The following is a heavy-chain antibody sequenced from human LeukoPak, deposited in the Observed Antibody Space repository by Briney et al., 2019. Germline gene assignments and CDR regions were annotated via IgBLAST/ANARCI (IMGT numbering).Heavy chain of an antibody. J-gene: IGHJ4*02. CDR3: ARENGSESYGSYYFDY. V-gene: IGHV3-20*04. Sequence: PGGSLRLSCAASGFTFSTYAMSWVRQAPGKGLEWVSAINWNGGRTGYADSVKGRFTISRDNAKNSLYLQMNSLRAEDTALYYCARENGSESYGSYYFDYWGQGTLVTVSS. CDR2: INWNGGRT. CDR1: GFTFSTYA. D-gene: IGHD3-10*01.